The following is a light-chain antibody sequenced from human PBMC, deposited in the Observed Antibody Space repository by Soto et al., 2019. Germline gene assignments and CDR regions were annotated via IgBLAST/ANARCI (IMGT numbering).Light chain of an antibody. CDR1: SSDVGNYNL. Sequence: QSALTQPASVSGSPGQSITISCTGTSSDVGNYNLVSWYQQHPGKAPKLMMYEGTERPSGVSNWFSGSKSGNTASLTISGLQAEDEADYYCCSYAGGGTYVFGTGTKLTVL. CDR3: CSYAGGGTYV. V-gene: IGLV2-23*01. CDR2: EGT. J-gene: IGLJ1*01.